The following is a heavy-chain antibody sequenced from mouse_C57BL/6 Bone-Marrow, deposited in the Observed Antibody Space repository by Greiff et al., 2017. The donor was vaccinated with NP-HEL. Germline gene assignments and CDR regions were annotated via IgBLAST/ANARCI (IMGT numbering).Heavy chain of an antibody. V-gene: IGHV5-17*01. CDR1: GFTFSDYG. Sequence: EVQLVESGGGLVKPGGSLKLSCAASGFTFSDYGMHWVRQAPEKGLEWVAYISSGSSTIYYADTVKGRFTISRDNAKNTLFLQMTSLRAEDTAMYYCARHNWSWFAYWGQGTLVTVSA. CDR3: ARHNWSWFAY. D-gene: IGHD4-1*01. CDR2: ISSGSSTI. J-gene: IGHJ3*01.